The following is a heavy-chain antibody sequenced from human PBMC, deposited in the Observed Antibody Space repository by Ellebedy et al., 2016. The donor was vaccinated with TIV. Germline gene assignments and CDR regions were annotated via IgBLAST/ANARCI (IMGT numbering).Heavy chain of an antibody. V-gene: IGHV4-39*01. CDR1: GGSIRRSSYY. Sequence: SETLSLSCTASGGSIRRSSYYWGWIRQPPGKGLEWIGNVYYNGNTDYNPSLKSRVTISVDTSKNQFSLKLRSVTAADTAVYYCARNPPTYNWVDSWGQGTLVTVSS. CDR3: ARNPPTYNWVDS. J-gene: IGHJ5*01. CDR2: VYYNGNT.